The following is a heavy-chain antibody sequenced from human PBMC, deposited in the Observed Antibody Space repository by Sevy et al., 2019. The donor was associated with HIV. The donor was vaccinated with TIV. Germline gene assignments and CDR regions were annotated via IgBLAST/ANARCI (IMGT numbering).Heavy chain of an antibody. Sequence: GGALRLSCAASGFTFSSYNMNWVRQAPGKGLEWVSSITASANYIYYADSLKGRFTISRDNAKKSLYLQMNSLRAEDTAVYYCARDWLPADLYGMDVWGQGTTVTVSS. CDR1: GFTFSSYN. CDR3: ARDWLPADLYGMDV. J-gene: IGHJ6*02. V-gene: IGHV3-21*01. D-gene: IGHD2-2*01. CDR2: ITASANYI.